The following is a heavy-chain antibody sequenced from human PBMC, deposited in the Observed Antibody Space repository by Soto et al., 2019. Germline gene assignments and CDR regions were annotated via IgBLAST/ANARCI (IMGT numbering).Heavy chain of an antibody. D-gene: IGHD1-26*01. CDR1: GFSLNNVRMG. Sequence: QVTLRESGPVLVKPTETLTLTCTVSGFSLNNVRMGVGWIRQPPGKALDWLAHIFSNDEESYSPSLKSRLAISRDTFTRQVVLSMTIVDPVDTATYFCARFERYSTYEDFDFWGQGILVTVSS. V-gene: IGHV2-26*01. J-gene: IGHJ4*02. CDR3: ARFERYSTYEDFDF. CDR2: IFSNDEE.